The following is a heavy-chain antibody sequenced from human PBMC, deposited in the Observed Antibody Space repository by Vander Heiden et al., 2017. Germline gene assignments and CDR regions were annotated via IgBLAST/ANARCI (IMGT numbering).Heavy chain of an antibody. D-gene: IGHD6-19*01. CDR1: GFTFSSYA. CDR3: TRGGLAVAGTQLRYFEH. V-gene: IGHV3-33*01. CDR2: IWYDGSNK. Sequence: QVQLAESGGGVVQPGRSLRLSCAASGFTFSSYAMHWVRQAPGKGLEWVAVIWYDGSNKFYADSVKGRFTISRDSSNNTLYLQMNSLRAEDTAVYYCTRGGLAVAGTQLRYFEHWGLGTLVTVS. J-gene: IGHJ4*02.